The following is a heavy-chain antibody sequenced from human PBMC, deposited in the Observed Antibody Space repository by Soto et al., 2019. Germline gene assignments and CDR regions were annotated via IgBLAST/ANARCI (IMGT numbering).Heavy chain of an antibody. CDR3: ARGGDSSSLYWFDP. CDR1: GYTFTGYY. V-gene: IGHV1-2*02. D-gene: IGHD6-6*01. Sequence: QVHLVQSGAEVKKPGASVKVSCKASGYTFTGYYMYWVRQAPGQGLEWMGWINPNSGGTNYVQKFQGRVTMTRDTSINTAYMELSRLRSDDTAVYYCARGGDSSSLYWFDPWGQGTLVTVSS. CDR2: INPNSGGT. J-gene: IGHJ5*02.